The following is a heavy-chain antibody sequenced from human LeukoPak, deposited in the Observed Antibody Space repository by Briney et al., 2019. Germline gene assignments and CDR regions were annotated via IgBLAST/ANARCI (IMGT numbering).Heavy chain of an antibody. Sequence: SETLSLTCTVPGGSISSGSYYWSWIRQPAGKGLEWIGRIYTSGSTNYNPSLKSRVTISVDTSKNQFSLKLSSVTAADTAVYYCARVPGYVWGSYRYSWFDPWGQGTLVTVSS. V-gene: IGHV4-61*02. D-gene: IGHD3-16*02. CDR1: GGSISSGSYY. CDR3: ARVPGYVWGSYRYSWFDP. CDR2: IYTSGST. J-gene: IGHJ5*02.